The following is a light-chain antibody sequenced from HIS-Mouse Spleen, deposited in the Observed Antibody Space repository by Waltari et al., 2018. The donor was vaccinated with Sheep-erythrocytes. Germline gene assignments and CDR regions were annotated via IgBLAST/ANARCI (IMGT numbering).Light chain of an antibody. Sequence: QSALTQPASVSGSPGQSITIPCTGTSSDVGSSNLVPWYQQHPGKAPKLMIYEGSKRPSGVSNRFSGSKSGNTASLTISGLQAEDEADYYCCSYAGSSTLVFGGGTKLTVL. CDR2: EGS. CDR3: CSYAGSSTLV. J-gene: IGLJ2*01. CDR1: SSDVGSSNL. V-gene: IGLV2-23*01.